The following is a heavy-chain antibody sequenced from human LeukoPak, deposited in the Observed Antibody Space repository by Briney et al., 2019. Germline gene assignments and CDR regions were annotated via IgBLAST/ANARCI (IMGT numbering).Heavy chain of an antibody. J-gene: IGHJ6*02. Sequence: GGSLRLSCAASGFTFNSYNMNWVRQAPGKGLEWVSSISSSSSYTYYADSVKGRFTISRDNAKNSLYLQMNSLRAEDTAVYYCAKDPWFGELFPPSLYYYGMDVWGQGTTVTVSS. CDR2: ISSSSSYT. V-gene: IGHV3-21*04. CDR3: AKDPWFGELFPPSLYYYGMDV. CDR1: GFTFNSYN. D-gene: IGHD3-10*01.